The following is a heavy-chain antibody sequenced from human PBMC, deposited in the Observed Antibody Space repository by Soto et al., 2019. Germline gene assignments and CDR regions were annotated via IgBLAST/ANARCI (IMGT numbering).Heavy chain of an antibody. CDR1: GFTFSSYG. D-gene: IGHD2-15*01. J-gene: IGHJ6*02. CDR3: AGRDGHNRRKAPYYYYYYGMNV. CDR2: IWYDGSNK. Sequence: PGGSLRLSCAASGFTFSSYGMHWVRQAPGKGLEWVAVIWYDGSNKYYADSVKGRFTISRDNSKNTLYLQMNSLRAEDTAVYYCAGRDGHNRRKAPYYYYYYGMNVWGQGTTVTVSS. V-gene: IGHV3-33*01.